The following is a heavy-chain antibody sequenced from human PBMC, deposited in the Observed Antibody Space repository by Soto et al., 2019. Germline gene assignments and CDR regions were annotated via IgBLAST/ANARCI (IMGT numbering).Heavy chain of an antibody. CDR3: ARGFYYDILTGYVTLDP. V-gene: IGHV4-59*12. CDR2: IYYSGST. CDR1: GGSISSYY. D-gene: IGHD3-9*01. Sequence: SETLSLTCTVSGGSISSYYWSWIRQPPGKGLEWIGYIYYSGSTYYNPSLKSRVTISVDTSKNQFSLKLSSVTAADTAVYYCARGFYYDILTGYVTLDPRGQGTLVTVP. J-gene: IGHJ5*02.